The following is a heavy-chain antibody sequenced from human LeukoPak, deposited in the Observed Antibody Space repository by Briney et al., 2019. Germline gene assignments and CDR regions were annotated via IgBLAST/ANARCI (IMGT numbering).Heavy chain of an antibody. J-gene: IGHJ5*02. V-gene: IGHV4-59*01. CDR2: IYYSGST. Sequence: PSETLSLTCTVSGGSISSYYWSWIRQPPGKGLEWIGYIYYSGSTNYNPSLKSRVTISVDTSRNQFSLKLSSVTAADTAVYYCARGGRSDNWFDPWGQGTLVTVSS. CDR3: ARGGRSDNWFDP. CDR1: GGSISSYY.